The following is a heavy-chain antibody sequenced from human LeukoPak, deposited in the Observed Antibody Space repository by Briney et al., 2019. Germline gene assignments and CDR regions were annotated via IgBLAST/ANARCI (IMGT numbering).Heavy chain of an antibody. V-gene: IGHV3-7*05. Sequence: PGGSLRLSCATSGFTFSRYWMTWVRQAPGKGLEWVASIKEDGSEKYHVDSVKGRLTVSRDNAKNSLYLQMNSLRVEDTAVYYCARDTGYHTFDYWGQGTLVTVSS. D-gene: IGHD5-12*01. CDR1: GFTFSRYW. CDR3: ARDTGYHTFDY. CDR2: IKEDGSEK. J-gene: IGHJ4*02.